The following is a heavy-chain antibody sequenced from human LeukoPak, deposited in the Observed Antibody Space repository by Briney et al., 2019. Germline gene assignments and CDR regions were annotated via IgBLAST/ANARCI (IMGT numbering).Heavy chain of an antibody. D-gene: IGHD5-12*01. Sequence: GESLKIPCKGSGYRFTSYWISWVRQMPGKRLEWMGRIDPSDSYPNFNPSFQGHITISPDKSSSTAYLHWSSLKASDTAIYYCARQYSGYDYYFDYWGQGILVTVSS. CDR1: GYRFTSYW. CDR2: IDPSDSYP. V-gene: IGHV5-10-1*01. J-gene: IGHJ4*02. CDR3: ARQYSGYDYYFDY.